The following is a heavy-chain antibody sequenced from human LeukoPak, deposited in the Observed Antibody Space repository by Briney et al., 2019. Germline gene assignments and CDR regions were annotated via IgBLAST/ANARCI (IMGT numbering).Heavy chain of an antibody. CDR2: ISYDGSNK. Sequence: GGSLRLSCVASGFTFSSYGMHWVRQAPGKGLEWVAVISYDGSNKYYADSVKGRFTISRDNSKNTLYLQMNSLRAEDTAVYYCAKEVTYYYDSSGYYLGYWGQGTLVTVSS. V-gene: IGHV3-30*18. J-gene: IGHJ4*02. CDR1: GFTFSSYG. CDR3: AKEVTYYYDSSGYYLGY. D-gene: IGHD3-22*01.